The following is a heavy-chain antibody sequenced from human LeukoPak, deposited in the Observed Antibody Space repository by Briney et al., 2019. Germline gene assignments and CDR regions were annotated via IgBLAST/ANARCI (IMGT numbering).Heavy chain of an antibody. CDR3: AKREN. Sequence: GGSLRLSCAASGFPFSDYAMHWVRQAPGKGLEWVAFIRHDGGNQYYSDSVRGRLTISRDNSKNTVYLQMNRLRIEDTAVYYCAKRENWGQGTLVTVSS. CDR1: GFPFSDYA. J-gene: IGHJ4*02. D-gene: IGHD1-26*01. CDR2: IRHDGGNQ. V-gene: IGHV3-30*02.